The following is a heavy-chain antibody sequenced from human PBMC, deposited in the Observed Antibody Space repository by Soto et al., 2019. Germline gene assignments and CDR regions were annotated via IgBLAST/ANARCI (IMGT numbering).Heavy chain of an antibody. D-gene: IGHD2-2*01. CDR3: ARPNAGDWVDP. CDR2: IYYSGST. V-gene: IGHV4-39*01. CDR1: GGSISSSSYY. J-gene: IGHJ5*02. Sequence: QLQLQESGPGLVKPSETLSLTCTVSGGSISSSSYYWGWIRQPPGKGLEWIGSIYYSGSTYYNPSLKSRVTISVDTSKNQFSLKLSSVTAADTAVYYCARPNAGDWVDPWGQGTLVTVSS.